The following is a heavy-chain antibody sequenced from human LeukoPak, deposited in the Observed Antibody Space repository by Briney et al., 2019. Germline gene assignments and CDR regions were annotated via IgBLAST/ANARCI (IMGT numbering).Heavy chain of an antibody. D-gene: IGHD2-15*01. V-gene: IGHV4-59*12. CDR1: GGSISSYY. CDR2: IYYSGST. CDR3: ARAGCSGGSCYFIAVVSLYFDY. Sequence: SETLSLTCTVSGGSISSYYWSWIRQPPGKGLEWIGYIYYSGSTNYNPSLKSRVTISVDTSKNQFSLKLSSVTAADTAVYYCARAGCSGGSCYFIAVVSLYFDYWGQGTLVTVSS. J-gene: IGHJ4*02.